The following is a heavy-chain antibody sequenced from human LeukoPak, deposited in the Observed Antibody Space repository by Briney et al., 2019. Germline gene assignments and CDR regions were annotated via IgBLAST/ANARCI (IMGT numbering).Heavy chain of an antibody. CDR2: IKSKTDGGTT. CDR1: GFTFSNAW. V-gene: IGHV3-15*07. D-gene: IGHD6-19*01. J-gene: IGHJ6*02. CDR3: TTDRWYSSGWNYYGMDV. Sequence: PGGSLRLSCAASGFTFSNAWMNWVRQAPGKGLEWVGRIKSKTDGGTTDYAAPVKGRFTISRGDSKNTLYLQMNSLKTEDTAVYYCTTDRWYSSGWNYYGMDVWGQGTTVTVSS.